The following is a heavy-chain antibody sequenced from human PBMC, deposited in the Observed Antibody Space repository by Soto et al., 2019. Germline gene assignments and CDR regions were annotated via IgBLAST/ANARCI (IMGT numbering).Heavy chain of an antibody. V-gene: IGHV3-33*01. CDR1: GFTFSSYG. CDR3: ESDHRHGSSWYGWSGYYYYGMDV. CDR2: IWYDGSNK. Sequence: GGSLRLSCAASGFTFSSYGMHWVRQAPGKGLEWVAVIWYDGSNKYYADSVKGRFTISRDNSKNTLYLQMNSLRAEDTAVYYCESDHRHGSSWYGWSGYYYYGMDVWGQGATVTVSS. J-gene: IGHJ6*02. D-gene: IGHD6-13*01.